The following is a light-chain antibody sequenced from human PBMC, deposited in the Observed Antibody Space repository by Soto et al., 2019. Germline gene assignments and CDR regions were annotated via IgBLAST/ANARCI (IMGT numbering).Light chain of an antibody. CDR2: GVS. CDR1: QRVSSSS. Sequence: EIVLTQSPATLSLSPGERATLSCRASQRVSSSSLAWYQHKPGQSPRLLIFGVSSRATDVPSRFSGSGSGTDFTLTISSLEPEDFALYYCQQYGGSPITFGLGTRLENK. V-gene: IGKV3-20*01. J-gene: IGKJ5*01. CDR3: QQYGGSPIT.